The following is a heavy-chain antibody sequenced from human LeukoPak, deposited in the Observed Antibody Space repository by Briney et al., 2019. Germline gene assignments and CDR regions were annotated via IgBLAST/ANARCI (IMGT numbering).Heavy chain of an antibody. Sequence: PGRSLRLSCAASGFTFSSYDMHWVRQAPGKGLEWVAVLWYDGNNRYYADSVKGRFTISRDNSKNTLYLQMYSLRAEDTAVYYCARESAAGTCDYWGQGTLVTVSS. J-gene: IGHJ4*02. CDR2: LWYDGNNR. CDR3: ARESAAGTCDY. CDR1: GFTFSSYD. D-gene: IGHD6-13*01. V-gene: IGHV3-33*01.